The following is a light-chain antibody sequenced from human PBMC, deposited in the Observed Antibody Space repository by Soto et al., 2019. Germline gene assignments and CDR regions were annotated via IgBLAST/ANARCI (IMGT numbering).Light chain of an antibody. CDR3: QEYSLWHLT. V-gene: IGKV3-15*01. Sequence: EIVMTQSPSTLSASPGERATLSCRVSQSVTNNLAWYQQKSGQAPSLLIYVASTRATGIPARFSGSGSGTEFSLTISSLQSEDFAVYFCQEYSLWHLTIGGRTKVEIK. CDR1: QSVTNN. CDR2: VAS. J-gene: IGKJ4*01.